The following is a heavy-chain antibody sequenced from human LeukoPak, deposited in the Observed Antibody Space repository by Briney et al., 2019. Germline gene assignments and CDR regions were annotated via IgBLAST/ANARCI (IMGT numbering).Heavy chain of an antibody. CDR2: INQDGSEK. Sequence: GGSLRLSCAASGFTFSSYWMSWVRQAPGKGLEWVAIINQDGSEKYYVDSVKGRFTISRDNARNSLYLQVDSPRAEDTAIYYCARDSESDAFDIWGQGTMVTVSS. V-gene: IGHV3-7*01. J-gene: IGHJ3*02. D-gene: IGHD3-10*01. CDR1: GFTFSSYW. CDR3: ARDSESDAFDI.